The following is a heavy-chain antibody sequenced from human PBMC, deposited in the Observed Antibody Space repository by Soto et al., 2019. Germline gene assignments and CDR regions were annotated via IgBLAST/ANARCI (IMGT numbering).Heavy chain of an antibody. J-gene: IGHJ6*03. CDR2: IYPGDSDT. D-gene: IGHD3-10*01. CDR3: ARSGYRSGSYSVYYYYYYMDV. CDR1: GYSFTSYW. V-gene: IGHV5-51*01. Sequence: PGESLKISCKGSGYSFTSYWIGWVRQMPGKGLEWMGIIYPGDSDTRYSPSFQGQVTISADKSISTAYLQWSSLKASDTAMYYCARSGYRSGSYSVYYYYYYMDVWGKGTTVTVSS.